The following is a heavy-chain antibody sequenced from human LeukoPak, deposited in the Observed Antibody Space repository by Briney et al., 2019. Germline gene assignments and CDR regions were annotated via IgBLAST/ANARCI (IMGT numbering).Heavy chain of an antibody. CDR2: ISYDGSNK. CDR1: GFTFSSYG. J-gene: IGHJ4*02. D-gene: IGHD5-18*01. V-gene: IGHV3-30*18. Sequence: GGSLRLSCAASGFTFSSYGMHWVRQAPGKGLEWVAVISYDGSNKYYADSVKGRSTISRDNSKNTLYLQMNSLRAEDTAVYYCAKGVQLCNWGQGTLVTVPS. CDR3: AKGVQLCN.